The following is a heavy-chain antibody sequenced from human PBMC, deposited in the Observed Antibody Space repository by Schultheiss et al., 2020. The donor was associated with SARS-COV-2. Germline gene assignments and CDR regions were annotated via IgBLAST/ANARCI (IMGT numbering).Heavy chain of an antibody. J-gene: IGHJ4*02. D-gene: IGHD2-2*01. CDR3: ARGRQVPAAMRGGFDY. Sequence: SETLSLTCTVSGGSISSYYWSWIRQPAGKGLEWIGRIYTSGSTNYNPSLKSRVTISVDTSKNQFSLKLSSVTAADTAVYYCARGRQVPAAMRGGFDYWGQGTLVTVSS. CDR1: GGSISSYY. CDR2: IYTSGST. V-gene: IGHV4-4*07.